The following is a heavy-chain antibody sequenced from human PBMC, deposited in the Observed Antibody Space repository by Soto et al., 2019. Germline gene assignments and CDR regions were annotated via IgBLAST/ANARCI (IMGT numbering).Heavy chain of an antibody. D-gene: IGHD3-3*01. V-gene: IGHV1-46*01. CDR2: INPSGGST. J-gene: IGHJ6*03. CDR3: ARSLPLRFLEWLPHYYMDV. CDR1: GYTFTSYY. Sequence: ASVKVSCKASGYTFTSYYMHWVRQAPGQGLEWMGIINPSGGSTSYAQKFQGRVTMTRDTSTSTVYMELSSLRSEDTAVYYCARSLPLRFLEWLPHYYMDVWGKGTTVTVSS.